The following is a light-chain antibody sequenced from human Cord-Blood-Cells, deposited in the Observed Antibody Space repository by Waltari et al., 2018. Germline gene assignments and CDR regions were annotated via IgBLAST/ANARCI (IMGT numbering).Light chain of an antibody. CDR1: QSISSY. Sequence: DIQMTPSPPSLSASVGDRVTITCRASQSISSYLNWYQQKPGKAPKLLIYAASSLQSGVPSRFSGSGSGTDFTLTISSLQPEDFATYYCQQSYSTPPFTFGPGTKVDIK. V-gene: IGKV1-39*01. CDR3: QQSYSTPPFT. J-gene: IGKJ3*01. CDR2: AAS.